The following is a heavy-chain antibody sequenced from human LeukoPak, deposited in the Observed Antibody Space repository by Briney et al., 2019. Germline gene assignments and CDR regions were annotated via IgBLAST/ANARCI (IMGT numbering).Heavy chain of an antibody. CDR1: GGTFSSYA. J-gene: IGHJ5*02. Sequence: SVKVSCKASGGTFSSYAISWERQAPGQGLEWMGGIIPIFGTANYAQKFQGRVTITADESTSTAYMELSSLRSEDTAVYYCARDPGWGTTVEVNWFDPWGQGTLVTVSS. CDR3: ARDPGWGTTVEVNWFDP. V-gene: IGHV1-69*13. D-gene: IGHD4-23*01. CDR2: IIPIFGTA.